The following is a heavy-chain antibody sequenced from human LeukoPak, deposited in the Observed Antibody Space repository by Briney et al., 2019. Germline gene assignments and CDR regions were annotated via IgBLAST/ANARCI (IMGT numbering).Heavy chain of an antibody. V-gene: IGHV3-7*01. Sequence: GGSLRLFCAASGFTFCIYRMSCVREAPREGGGWGVNTKEVGRETYHVHSVRGRFTISRDQDKKPLYLQMNRLRAEDTAVYYCARPPTYYYDSSGHGAFAIWGQGTMVTVSS. D-gene: IGHD3-22*01. CDR3: ARPPTYYYDSSGHGAFAI. J-gene: IGHJ3*02. CDR2: TKEVGRET. CDR1: GFTFCIYR.